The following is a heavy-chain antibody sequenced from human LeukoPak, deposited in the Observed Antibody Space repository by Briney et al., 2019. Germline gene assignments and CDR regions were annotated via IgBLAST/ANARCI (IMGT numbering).Heavy chain of an antibody. CDR1: GFTFGDYA. V-gene: IGHV3-49*03. J-gene: IGHJ4*02. CDR3: TRSRLLSPFDY. D-gene: IGHD2-2*01. Sequence: GGSLRLSCTASGFTFGDYAMSWFRQAPGKGLEWVGFIRSKAYGGTTEYAASVKGRFTILRDDSKSIAYLQMNSLKTEDTAVYYCTRSRLLSPFDYWGQGTLVTVSS. CDR2: IRSKAYGGTT.